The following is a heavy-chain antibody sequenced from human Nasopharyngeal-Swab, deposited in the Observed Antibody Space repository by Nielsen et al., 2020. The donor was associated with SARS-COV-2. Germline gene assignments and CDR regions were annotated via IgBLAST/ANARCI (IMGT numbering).Heavy chain of an antibody. CDR2: IIPIFGTA. D-gene: IGHD1-26*01. CDR3: ARGGPSSWPADQYSGSPIQL. J-gene: IGHJ4*02. V-gene: IGHV1-69*01. Sequence: WVRQAPGQGLEWMGGIIPIFGTANYAQEFQGRVTITADESTSTAYMELSSLRSEDTAVYYCARGGPSSWPADQYSGSPIQLWGQGTLVTVSS.